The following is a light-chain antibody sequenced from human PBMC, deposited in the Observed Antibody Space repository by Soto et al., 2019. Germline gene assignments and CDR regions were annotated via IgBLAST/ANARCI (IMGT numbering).Light chain of an antibody. Sequence: ERVMTQYKATLSVSPGERATLSCRAGQNIHTNLAWYQQKPGQAPRLLIYGASTRAAGIPARFSGSGSGTEFTLIISSLQSEDFAVYYCQDYSDWPTWTFGQGTKVDIK. CDR2: GAS. CDR1: QNIHTN. V-gene: IGKV3-15*01. J-gene: IGKJ1*01. CDR3: QDYSDWPTWT.